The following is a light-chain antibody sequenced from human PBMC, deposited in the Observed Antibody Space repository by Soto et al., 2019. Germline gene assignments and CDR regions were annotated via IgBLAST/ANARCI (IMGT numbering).Light chain of an antibody. J-gene: IGLJ1*01. CDR1: SSDVGGYDY. CDR3: SSYSISTAAL. CDR2: EVN. V-gene: IGLV2-14*01. Sequence: QSVLTQPASVSGSPGQSITISCTGTSSDVGGYDYVSWYQLHPGKAPKLMVFEVNNRPSGVSYRFSGSKSGNTASLTISGLHAEHEADYFCSSYSISTAALFGTGTKGT.